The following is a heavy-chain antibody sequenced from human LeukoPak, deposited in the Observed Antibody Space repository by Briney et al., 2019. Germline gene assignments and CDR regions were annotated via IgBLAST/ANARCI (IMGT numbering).Heavy chain of an antibody. Sequence: TGGSLRLSCAASGFSFSHYSMTWARQASGKGLEWISYIGVGGRPTNYADSVKGRFTISRDNAKNSLYLQMNSLRAEDTAVYYCARDFVEFGYYYGMDVWGQGTTVTVSS. CDR1: GFSFSHYS. V-gene: IGHV3-21*05. D-gene: IGHD3-10*01. CDR3: ARDFVEFGYYYGMDV. J-gene: IGHJ6*02. CDR2: IGVGGRPT.